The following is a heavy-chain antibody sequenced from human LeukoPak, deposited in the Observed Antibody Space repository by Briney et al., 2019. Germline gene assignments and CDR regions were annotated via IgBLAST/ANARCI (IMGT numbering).Heavy chain of an antibody. CDR2: IYYSGST. CDR1: GGSISSYY. CDR3: ARLGDRGNYYYYYGMDV. Sequence: PSETLSLTCTVSGGSISSYYWSWIRQPPGKGLEWIGYIYYSGSTNYNPSLKSRVTISVDTSKNQFSLKLSSVTAADTAVYYCARLGDRGNYYYYYGMDVWGQGTTVTVSS. V-gene: IGHV4-59*08. D-gene: IGHD3-10*01. J-gene: IGHJ6*02.